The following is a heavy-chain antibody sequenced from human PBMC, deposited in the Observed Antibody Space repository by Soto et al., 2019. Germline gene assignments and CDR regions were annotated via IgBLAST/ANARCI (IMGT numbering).Heavy chain of an antibody. J-gene: IGHJ1*01. CDR1: GFTFSSYG. CDR3: AKDGGSYLLH. D-gene: IGHD1-26*01. CDR2: ISYDGSNK. V-gene: IGHV3-30*18. Sequence: QVQLVESGGGVVQPGRSLRLSCAASGFTFSSYGMHWVRQAPGKGLEWVAVISYDGSNKYYADSVKGRFTISRDNSKNTLYLQMNSLRAEDTDVYYCAKDGGSYLLHWGQGTLVTVSS.